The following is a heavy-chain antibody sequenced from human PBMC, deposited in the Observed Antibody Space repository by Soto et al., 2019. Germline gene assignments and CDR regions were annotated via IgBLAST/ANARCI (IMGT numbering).Heavy chain of an antibody. CDR1: GFTFSSYW. D-gene: IGHD3-10*01. J-gene: IGHJ4*02. V-gene: IGHV3-74*01. Sequence: EVQLVESGGGLVQPGGSLRLSCAASGFTFSSYWMHWVRQAPGKGLMWVSRTNNDGSGTSHADSVKGRFTISRDNAKNTLYLQMNSLSANGTAVYYCARSLNYASGSRVDYWCPGTLVTVSS. CDR2: TNNDGSGT. CDR3: ARSLNYASGSRVDY.